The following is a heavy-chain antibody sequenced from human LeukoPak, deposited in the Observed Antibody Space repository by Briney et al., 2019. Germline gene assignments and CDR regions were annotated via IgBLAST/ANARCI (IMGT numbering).Heavy chain of an antibody. Sequence: KSSETLSLTCTVFGGYISSYYWSWIRQPPGKGLEWIWYIYYNGNTNYNPSLKSRVTISIDTSKNEFSLNLSSVTAADTAVYYCAKSGVWYGEYYFDYWGQGTLVTVSS. D-gene: IGHD3-10*01. J-gene: IGHJ4*02. CDR2: IYYNGNT. V-gene: IGHV4-59*01. CDR3: AKSGVWYGEYYFDY. CDR1: GGYISSYY.